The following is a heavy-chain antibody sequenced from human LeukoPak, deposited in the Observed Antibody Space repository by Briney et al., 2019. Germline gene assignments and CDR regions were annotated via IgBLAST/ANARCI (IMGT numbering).Heavy chain of an antibody. CDR1: GYSISSGYY. Sequence: PSETLSLTCTVSGYSISSGYYWGWIRQPPGKGLEWIGNIYHSGSTYYNASLQSRVTISIDTSKNQFSLRLNSVTAADTAMYYCAKSGGYGLIDCWGQGTLVTVSS. D-gene: IGHD1-26*01. CDR2: IYHSGST. CDR3: AKSGGYGLIDC. J-gene: IGHJ4*02. V-gene: IGHV4-38-2*02.